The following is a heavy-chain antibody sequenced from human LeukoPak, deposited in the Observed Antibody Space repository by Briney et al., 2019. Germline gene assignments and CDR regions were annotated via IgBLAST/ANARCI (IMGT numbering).Heavy chain of an antibody. Sequence: SETLSLTCTVSGGSISSGSYYWSWIRQPAGKGLEWIGRIYTSGSTNYNPSLKSRVTISVDTSKNEFSLKLSSVTAADTAVYYCARHISGYSSSYFDYWGQGTLVTVSS. CDR3: ARHISGYSSSYFDY. V-gene: IGHV4-61*02. CDR2: IYTSGST. D-gene: IGHD6-19*01. J-gene: IGHJ4*02. CDR1: GGSISSGSYY.